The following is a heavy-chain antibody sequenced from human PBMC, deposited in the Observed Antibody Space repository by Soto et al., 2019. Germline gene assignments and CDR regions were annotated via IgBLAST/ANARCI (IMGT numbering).Heavy chain of an antibody. Sequence: SVKVSCKASGGTFSRYAISWVRQAPGQGLEWMGGIIPIFGTANYAQKFQGRVTITADESTSTAYMELSSLRSEDTAVYYCARGRDIVVVLAANYFDYWGQGTLVTVSS. D-gene: IGHD2-15*01. CDR2: IIPIFGTA. V-gene: IGHV1-69*13. CDR3: ARGRDIVVVLAANYFDY. CDR1: GGTFSRYA. J-gene: IGHJ4*02.